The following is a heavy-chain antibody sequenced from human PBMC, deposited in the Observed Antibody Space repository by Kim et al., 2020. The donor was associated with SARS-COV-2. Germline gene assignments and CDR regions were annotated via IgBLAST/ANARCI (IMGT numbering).Heavy chain of an antibody. J-gene: IGHJ6*02. D-gene: IGHD3-9*01. CDR3: ARDHPDVIRDIYLFSGFDV. V-gene: IGHV3-33*01. CDR2: IWFEGSKE. CDR1: GFSFDDFG. Sequence: GGSLRLFCAASGFSFDDFGMHWARQAPGKGLEWVAVIWFEGSKEYYADSVKGRFTISRDNPKNTLYLHMHNLRDEDTAVYYCARDHPDVIRDIYLFSGFDVWGQGTTVTVSS.